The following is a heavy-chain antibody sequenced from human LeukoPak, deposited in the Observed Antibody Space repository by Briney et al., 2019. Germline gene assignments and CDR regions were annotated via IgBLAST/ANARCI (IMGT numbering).Heavy chain of an antibody. V-gene: IGHV3-21*01. CDR3: ARDDHFYDILTGYHTDAFDI. CDR2: ISSSSSYI. Sequence: PGGSLRLSCAASGFTFSHYAMTWVRQPPGKGLEWVSSISSSSSYIYYADSVKGRFTISRDNAKNSLYLQMNSLRAEDTAVYYCARDDHFYDILTGYHTDAFDIWGQGTMVTVSS. D-gene: IGHD3-9*01. J-gene: IGHJ3*02. CDR1: GFTFSHYA.